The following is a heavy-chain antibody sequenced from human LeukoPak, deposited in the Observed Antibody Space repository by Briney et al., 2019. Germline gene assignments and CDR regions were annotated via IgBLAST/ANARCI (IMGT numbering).Heavy chain of an antibody. Sequence: SETLSLTCTASGGSIRSGDYYWNWIRQPPGKDLEWIGYIFYSGSAYYNPSLKSRVTISVDTSKNQFSLKLTSVTAADTAVYYCARIDYADYVLGGMDVWGKGTTVTVSS. CDR1: GGSIRSGDYY. V-gene: IGHV4-30-4*01. CDR3: ARIDYADYVLGGMDV. D-gene: IGHD4-17*01. J-gene: IGHJ6*04. CDR2: IFYSGSA.